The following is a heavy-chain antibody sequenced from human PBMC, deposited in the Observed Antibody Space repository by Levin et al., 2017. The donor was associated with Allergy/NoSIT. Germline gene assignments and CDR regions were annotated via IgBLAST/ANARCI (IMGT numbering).Heavy chain of an antibody. V-gene: IGHV3-73*01. CDR2: IRSKANSYAT. CDR1: GFTFSGSA. CDR3: HNSAAGKGEYY. D-gene: IGHD6-13*01. Sequence: PGGSLRLSCAASGFTFSGSAMHWVRQASGKGLEWVGRIRSKANSYATAYAASVKGRFTISRDDSKNTAYLQMNSLKTEDTAVYYCHNSAAGKGEYYWGQGTLVTVSS. J-gene: IGHJ4*02.